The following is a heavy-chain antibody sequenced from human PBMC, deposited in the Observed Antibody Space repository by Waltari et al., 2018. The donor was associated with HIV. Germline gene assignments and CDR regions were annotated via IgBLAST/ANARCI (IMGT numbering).Heavy chain of an antibody. D-gene: IGHD3-3*01. V-gene: IGHV3-30-3*02. CDR1: GFMFRGYV. Sequence: QVQLVESGGGVVRPGGSLRLACAASGFMFRGYVLHWVRQAPGKGLAWVAATSFDGTNNYYAHSVKVRFTISRDNIKNILHLQMNSLKIEDMAVYYCAKDRSGSLHYFYYYGMDVWGKGTTVAVSS. J-gene: IGHJ6*04. CDR3: AKDRSGSLHYFYYYGMDV. CDR2: TSFDGTNN.